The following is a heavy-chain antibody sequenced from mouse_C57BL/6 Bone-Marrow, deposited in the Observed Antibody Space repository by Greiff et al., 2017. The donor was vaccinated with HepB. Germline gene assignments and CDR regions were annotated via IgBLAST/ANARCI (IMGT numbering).Heavy chain of an antibody. V-gene: IGHV5-12*01. CDR1: GFTFSDYY. CDR2: ISNGGGST. CDR3: ARQTMTHYDAMDY. J-gene: IGHJ4*01. Sequence: EVKLMESGGGLVQPGGSLKLSCAASGFTFSDYYMYWVRQTPEKRLEWVAYISNGGGSTYYPDTVKGRFTISRDNAKNTLYLQMSRLKSEDTAMYYCARQTMTHYDAMDYWGQGTSVTVSS. D-gene: IGHD2-4*01.